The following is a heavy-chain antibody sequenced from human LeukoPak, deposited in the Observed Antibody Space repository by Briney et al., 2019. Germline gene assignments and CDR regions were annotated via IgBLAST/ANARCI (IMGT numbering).Heavy chain of an antibody. Sequence: SVKVSCKASGGTFSSYAISWVRQAPGQGLEWMGGIIPIFGTANYAQKFQGRVTITTDESTSTAYMELSSLRSEDTAVYYCASNFHCSSTSCLDPYYYYYMDVWGKGTTVTVSS. V-gene: IGHV1-69*05. CDR2: IIPIFGTA. J-gene: IGHJ6*03. CDR3: ASNFHCSSTSCLDPYYYYYMDV. CDR1: GGTFSSYA. D-gene: IGHD2-2*01.